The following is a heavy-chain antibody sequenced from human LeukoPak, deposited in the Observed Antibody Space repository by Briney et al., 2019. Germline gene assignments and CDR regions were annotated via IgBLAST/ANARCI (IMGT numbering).Heavy chain of an antibody. D-gene: IGHD6-13*01. Sequence: GALRLSCAASGFTFSSYGMHWVRQAPGKGLEWVAVISYDGSNKYYADSVKGRFTISRDNSKNTLYLQMNSLRAEDTAVYYCARGGLDSSSLVRGFDYWGQGTLVTVSS. CDR3: ARGGLDSSSLVRGFDY. CDR1: GFTFSSYG. CDR2: ISYDGSNK. V-gene: IGHV3-30*03. J-gene: IGHJ4*02.